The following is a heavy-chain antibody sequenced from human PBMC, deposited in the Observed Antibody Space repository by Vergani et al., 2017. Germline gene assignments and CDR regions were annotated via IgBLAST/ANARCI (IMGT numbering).Heavy chain of an antibody. Sequence: EVQLLESGGGLVQPGGSLRLSCAASGFTFSSYSMNWVRQAPGKGLEWVSYISSSSSTIYYADSVKGRFTISRDNAKNSLYLQMNSLRAEDTAVYYCARGVRHIVVVTAIGDNWFDPWGQGTLVTVSS. J-gene: IGHJ5*02. CDR3: ARGVRHIVVVTAIGDNWFDP. V-gene: IGHV3-48*04. CDR1: GFTFSSYS. CDR2: ISSSSSTI. D-gene: IGHD2-21*02.